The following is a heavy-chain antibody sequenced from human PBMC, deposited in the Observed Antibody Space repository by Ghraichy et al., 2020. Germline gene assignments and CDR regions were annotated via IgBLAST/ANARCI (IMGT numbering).Heavy chain of an antibody. CDR3: AARYCISSDCYSWFDP. V-gene: IGHV4-34*01. J-gene: IGHJ5*02. CDR2: INRSGNT. D-gene: IGHD2-2*01. Sequence: SETLSLTCAVYGGSFSGYNWSWIRQPPGKGLEWIGEINRSGNTNYNPSLKSRVTISVDTSKNQFSLKLNSVTAADTAVYYCAARYCISSDCYSWFDPWGQGALVTVSS. CDR1: GGSFSGYN.